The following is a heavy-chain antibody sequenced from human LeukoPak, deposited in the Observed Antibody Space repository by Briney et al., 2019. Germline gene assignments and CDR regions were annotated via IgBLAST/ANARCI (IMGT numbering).Heavy chain of an antibody. Sequence: PSETLSLTCAVYGGSFSGYYWSWIRQPPGKGLEWIGETNHSGSTNYNPSLKSRVTISVDTSKNQFSLKLSSVTAADTAVYYCARVPSFGGSYVDFVDYWGQGTLVTVSS. V-gene: IGHV4-34*01. J-gene: IGHJ4*02. CDR1: GGSFSGYY. CDR3: ARVPSFGGSYVDFVDY. D-gene: IGHD1-26*01. CDR2: TNHSGST.